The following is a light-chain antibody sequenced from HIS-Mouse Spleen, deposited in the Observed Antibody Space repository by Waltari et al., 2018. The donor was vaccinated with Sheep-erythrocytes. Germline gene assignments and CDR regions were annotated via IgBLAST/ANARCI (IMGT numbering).Light chain of an antibody. CDR2: DVS. CDR3: SSYTSSSTLYV. V-gene: IGLV2-14*03. CDR1: SSDVGGYNY. Sequence: QSALTQPASVSGSPGQSITISCTGTSSDVGGYNYVSWYQQHPGTAPKPMIYDVSNRPSGVSKRFSGSKSGNTASLTISGLQAEDEADYYCSSYTSSSTLYVFGTGTKVTVL. J-gene: IGLJ1*01.